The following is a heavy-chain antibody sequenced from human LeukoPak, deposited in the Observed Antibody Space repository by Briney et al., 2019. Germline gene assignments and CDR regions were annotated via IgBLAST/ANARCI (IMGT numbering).Heavy chain of an antibody. V-gene: IGHV1-2*04. J-gene: IGHJ4*02. CDR2: INPNSGGT. CDR3: ARGGPYYDSSRANDLHY. D-gene: IGHD3-22*01. Sequence: GASVKVSCKASGYTFTDYYMQWVRQAPGQGLEWMGWINPNSGGTHYVQRFQGWVTMTRDTSISTAYMELSRLTSDDTAVYYCARGGPYYDSSRANDLHYWGQGTLVTVSS. CDR1: GYTFTDYY.